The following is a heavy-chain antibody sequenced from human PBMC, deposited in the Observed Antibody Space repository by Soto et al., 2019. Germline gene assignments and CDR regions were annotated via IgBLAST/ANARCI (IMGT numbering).Heavy chain of an antibody. Sequence: QVQRVQSGGEVKKPGSSVKVSCKASEGTFSSYTISWVRQAPGQGLEWMGRIIPILGIANYAQKFQGRVKITADKTTSTAYRELSSLRSEDTAVYYCAIGMVRGFPSYNWFDPWGQGTLVTVSS. V-gene: IGHV1-69*02. CDR1: EGTFSSYT. CDR2: IIPILGIA. CDR3: AIGMVRGFPSYNWFDP. J-gene: IGHJ5*02. D-gene: IGHD3-10*01.